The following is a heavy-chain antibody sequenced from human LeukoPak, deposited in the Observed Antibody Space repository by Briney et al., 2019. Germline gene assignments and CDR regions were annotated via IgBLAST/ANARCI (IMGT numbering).Heavy chain of an antibody. CDR1: GYTFTTYY. CDR3: AREAYRAAVMNYYYYGMDV. V-gene: IGHV1-46*01. J-gene: IGHJ6*02. Sequence: GASVKVSCKASGYTFTTYYLHWVRQAPGQGLEWVGLINPSGGGTSYAQKFQGRVTMTRDTSTSTAYMELRSLRSDDTAVYYCAREAYRAAVMNYYYYGMDVWGQGTTVTVSS. CDR2: INPSGGGT. D-gene: IGHD6-19*01.